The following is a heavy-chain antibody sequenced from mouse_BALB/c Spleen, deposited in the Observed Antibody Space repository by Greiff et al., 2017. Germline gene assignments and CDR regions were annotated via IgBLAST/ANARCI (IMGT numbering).Heavy chain of an antibody. V-gene: IGHV5-12-2*01. CDR1: GFTFSSYT. D-gene: IGHD2-13*01. J-gene: IGHJ2*01. CDR2: ISNGGGST. Sequence: EVHLVESGGGLVQPGGSLKLSCAASGFTFSSYTMSWVRQTPEKRLEWVADISNGGGSTYYPDTVKGRFTISRDNAKNTLYLQMSSLKSEDTAMYCCARGGETGYFDYWGQGTTLTVSS. CDR3: ARGGETGYFDY.